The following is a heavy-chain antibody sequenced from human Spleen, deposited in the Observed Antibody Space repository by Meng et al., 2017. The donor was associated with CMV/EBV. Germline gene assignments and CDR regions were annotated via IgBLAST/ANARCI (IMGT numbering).Heavy chain of an antibody. Sequence: QVPLVQSGAEVKKPGASVKVSCKASGYTFTSYDINWVRQATGQGLEWMGWMNPNSGNTGYAQKFQGRVTMARDTSISTAYMELSSLRSEDTAVYCCARGLGSSGTPPDYWGQGTLVTVSS. CDR1: GYTFTSYD. CDR2: MNPNSGNT. J-gene: IGHJ4*02. V-gene: IGHV1-8*01. CDR3: ARGLGSSGTPPDY. D-gene: IGHD6-25*01.